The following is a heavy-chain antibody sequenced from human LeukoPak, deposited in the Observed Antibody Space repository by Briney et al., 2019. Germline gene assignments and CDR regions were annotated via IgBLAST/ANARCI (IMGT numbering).Heavy chain of an antibody. J-gene: IGHJ3*02. V-gene: IGHV1-18*01. CDR1: GYTLTELS. Sequence: ASVKVSCKVSGYTLTELSMHWVRQAPGKGLEWMGWISAYTGNTNYAQKLQGRVTMTTDTSTSTAYMELRSLRSDGTAVYYCAGYSYGYDAFDIWGQGTMVTVSS. CDR2: ISAYTGNT. D-gene: IGHD5-18*01. CDR3: AGYSYGYDAFDI.